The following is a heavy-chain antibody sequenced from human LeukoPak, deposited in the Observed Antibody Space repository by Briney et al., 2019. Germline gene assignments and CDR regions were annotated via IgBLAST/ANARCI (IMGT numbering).Heavy chain of an antibody. D-gene: IGHD3-22*01. J-gene: IGHJ5*02. CDR1: GYTFSSYG. Sequence: ASVKVSCKASGYTFSSYGINWVRQAPGLGLEWMGWISAYNANTKYAQKFQGRVTMTTDTSTSTAYMELRSLRSDDTAVYYRARWWLSSIGNWFDPWGQGTLVTVSS. V-gene: IGHV1-18*01. CDR3: ARWWLSSIGNWFDP. CDR2: ISAYNANT.